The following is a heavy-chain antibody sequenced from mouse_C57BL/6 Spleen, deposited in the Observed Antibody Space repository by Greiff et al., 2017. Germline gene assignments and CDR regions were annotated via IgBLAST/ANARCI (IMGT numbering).Heavy chain of an antibody. CDR3: ARWNYGGTVDY. J-gene: IGHJ2*01. CDR1: GFNIKDYY. Sequence: EVQGVESGAELVKPGASVKLSCTASGFNIKDYYMHWVKQRTEQGLEWIGRIDPEDGETKYATKFQGKATITADTSSHTAYLQLSSLTSEDTAVYYCARWNYGGTVDYWGQGTTLTVSS. D-gene: IGHD1-1*01. CDR2: IDPEDGET. V-gene: IGHV14-2*01.